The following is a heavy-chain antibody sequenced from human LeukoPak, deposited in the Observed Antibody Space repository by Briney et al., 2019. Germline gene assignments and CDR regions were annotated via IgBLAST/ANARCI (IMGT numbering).Heavy chain of an antibody. CDR1: GGSINSGGYS. D-gene: IGHD6-19*01. Sequence: SETLSLTCTVSGGSINSGGYSWTWIRQPPGKGLEWIGYIYYSGSIFYNPSLKSRVTISGDTSKNHFSLNLTSVAAADTAVYFCVSLAVSGTGGIDYWGQGTLVTVSS. V-gene: IGHV4-30-4*07. CDR3: VSLAVSGTGGIDY. J-gene: IGHJ4*02. CDR2: IYYSGSI.